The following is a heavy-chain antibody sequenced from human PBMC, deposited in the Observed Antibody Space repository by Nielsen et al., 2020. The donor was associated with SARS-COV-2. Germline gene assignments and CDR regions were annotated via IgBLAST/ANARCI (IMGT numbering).Heavy chain of an antibody. CDR2: IYHSGRT. V-gene: IGHV4-30-2*01. Sequence: SQTLSLTCAVSGGSISSGGYSRSWIRQPPGKGLEWIGYIYHSGRTYYNPSLKSRVTISVDRSKNQFSLKLSSVTAADTAVHYCARGGRITFGGADDAFDIWGQGTMVTVSS. CDR1: GGSISSGGYS. CDR3: ARGGRITFGGADDAFDI. J-gene: IGHJ3*02. D-gene: IGHD3-16*01.